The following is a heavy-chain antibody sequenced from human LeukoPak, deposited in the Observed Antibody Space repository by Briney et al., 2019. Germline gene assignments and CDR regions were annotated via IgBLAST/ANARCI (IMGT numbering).Heavy chain of an antibody. Sequence: SETLSLTCTVSGGSISSGGYYWSWIRQHPGKGLEWIGYIYYSGSTNYNPSLKSRVTISVDTSKNQFSLKLSSVTAADTAVYYCARDSTEWFDPWGQGTLVTVSS. D-gene: IGHD4-17*01. V-gene: IGHV4-61*08. J-gene: IGHJ5*02. CDR3: ARDSTEWFDP. CDR2: IYYSGST. CDR1: GGSISSGGYY.